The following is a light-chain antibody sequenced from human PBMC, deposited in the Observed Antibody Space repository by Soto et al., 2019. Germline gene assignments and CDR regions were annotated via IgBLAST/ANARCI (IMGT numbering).Light chain of an antibody. J-gene: IGKJ2*01. V-gene: IGKV4-1*01. CDR1: QSVLYSSNNKNY. CDR2: WAS. CDR3: QQHYSTPPT. Sequence: DIVMTQSPDSLAVSLGERATINCKSSQSVLYSSNNKNYLAWYQQKPGQPPKLLIYWASTRESGVPDRFSGSGSWTDFTLTSSSLQAEDVSVYYCQQHYSTPPTFGQGTKLEIK.